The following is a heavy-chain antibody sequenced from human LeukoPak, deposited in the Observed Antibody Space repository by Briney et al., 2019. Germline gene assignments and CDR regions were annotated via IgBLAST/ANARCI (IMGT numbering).Heavy chain of an antibody. CDR3: VREANVYSLAYFDT. CDR1: GFTFEDYT. J-gene: IGHJ4*02. Sequence: PGGSLRLSCVVSGFTFEDYTMHWVRQAPGKGLEWVSLISSVSGTTSYGDSVRGRFTISRDKSKNSLHLQMNSLRSEDTALYYCVREANVYSLAYFDTWGQGTLVTVSS. CDR2: ISSVSGTT. D-gene: IGHD4-11*01. V-gene: IGHV3-43*01.